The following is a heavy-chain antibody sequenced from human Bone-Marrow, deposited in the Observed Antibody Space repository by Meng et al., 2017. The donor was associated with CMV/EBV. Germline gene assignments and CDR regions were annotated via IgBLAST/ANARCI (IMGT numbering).Heavy chain of an antibody. D-gene: IGHD6-19*01. CDR3: ARGGWSSSGRKGLGRPWYY. Sequence: QGPVTEGGGGLLKPRETLSLTCAVYGGSFSGYYWSWIRQPPGKGLEWIGEINHSGSTNYNPSLKSRVTISVDTSKNQFSLKLSSVTAADTAVYYCARGGWSSSGRKGLGRPWYYWGQGTPVTVSS. CDR1: GGSFSGYY. J-gene: IGHJ4*02. V-gene: IGHV4-34*01. CDR2: INHSGST.